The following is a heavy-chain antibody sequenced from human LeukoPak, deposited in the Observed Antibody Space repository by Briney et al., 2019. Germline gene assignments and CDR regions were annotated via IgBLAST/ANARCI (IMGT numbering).Heavy chain of an antibody. V-gene: IGHV1-18*01. Sequence: ASVKVSCKASGYTFTSYGISWVRQAPGQGLEWMGWISAYNGNTNYAQKLQGRVTMTTDTSTSTACMELRSLRSDDTAVYYCARKRGCDRLDYWGQGTLVTVSS. D-gene: IGHD5-12*01. CDR3: ARKRGCDRLDY. CDR1: GYTFTSYG. J-gene: IGHJ4*02. CDR2: ISAYNGNT.